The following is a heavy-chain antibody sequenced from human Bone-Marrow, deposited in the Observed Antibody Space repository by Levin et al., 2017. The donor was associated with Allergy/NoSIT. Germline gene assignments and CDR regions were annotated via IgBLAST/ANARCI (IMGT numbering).Heavy chain of an antibody. D-gene: IGHD3-22*01. J-gene: IGHJ6*02. V-gene: IGHV3-21*01. CDR2: ISAGGNYI. Sequence: GESLKISCAASGILFSSYDMNWVRQAPGKGLEWVSSISAGGNYIYYADSVKGRFTISRDNAKNSLFLQMNSLRAEDTAVYYCTSWAMYHYDRSAFDYFYYAMDVWGQGTTVTVSS. CDR1: GILFSSYD. CDR3: TSWAMYHYDRSAFDYFYYAMDV.